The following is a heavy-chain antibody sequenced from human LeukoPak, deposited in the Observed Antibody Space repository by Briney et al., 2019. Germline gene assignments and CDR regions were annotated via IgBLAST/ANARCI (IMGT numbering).Heavy chain of an antibody. CDR1: GGSFSGYY. J-gene: IGHJ5*02. CDR3: ARRRGFRYCSSTSCPITWNWFDP. CDR2: INHSGST. V-gene: IGHV4-34*01. Sequence: SETLSLTCAVYGGSFSGYYWSWIRQPPGKGLEWIGEINHSGSTNYNPSLKSRVTISVDTSKNQFSLKLSSVTAADPAVYYCARRRGFRYCSSTSCPITWNWFDPWGQGTLVTVSS. D-gene: IGHD2-2*01.